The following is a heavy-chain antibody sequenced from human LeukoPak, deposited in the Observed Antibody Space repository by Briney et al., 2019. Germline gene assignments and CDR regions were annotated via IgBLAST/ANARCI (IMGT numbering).Heavy chain of an antibody. CDR1: GYTFTSYD. D-gene: IGHD6-25*01. Sequence: ASVKVSCKASGYTFTSYDINWVRQATGQGLEWMGWMNPNSGNTGYAQKFQGRVTITRNTSISTAYMELSSLRSEDTAVYYCARGWGRLLWFDPWGQGTLVTVSS. CDR2: MNPNSGNT. CDR3: ARGWGRLLWFDP. V-gene: IGHV1-8*03. J-gene: IGHJ5*02.